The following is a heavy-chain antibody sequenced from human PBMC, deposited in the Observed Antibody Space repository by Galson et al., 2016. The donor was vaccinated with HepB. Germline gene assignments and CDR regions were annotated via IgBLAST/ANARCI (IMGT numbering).Heavy chain of an antibody. CDR3: AKDRLYSSSSSYGMDV. CDR2: ITGSGSST. CDR1: GFTFSHYA. J-gene: IGHJ6*02. Sequence: SLRLSCAASGFTFSHYAMTWVRQAPGKGLEWVSTITGSGSSTYYVDSVRGRFTISRDNSKNTLFLQLDSLRADDTAIFYCAKDRLYSSSSSYGMDVWGEGATVTVPS. D-gene: IGHD6-6*01. V-gene: IGHV3-23*01.